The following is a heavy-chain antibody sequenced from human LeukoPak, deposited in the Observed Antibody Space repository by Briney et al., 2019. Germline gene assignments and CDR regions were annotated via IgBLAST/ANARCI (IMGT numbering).Heavy chain of an antibody. D-gene: IGHD3-16*02. V-gene: IGHV4-30-2*01. CDR3: ARALYDYVWGSYRWDAFDI. CDR2: IYHSGST. CDR1: GGSISSGGYS. J-gene: IGHJ3*02. Sequence: PSQTLSLTCAVSGGSISSGGYSWSWIRQPPGKGLEWIGYIYHSGSTYYNPSLKSRVTISVDRSKNQFSLKLSSVTAADTAVYYCARALYDYVWGSYRWDAFDIWGQGTMVTVSS.